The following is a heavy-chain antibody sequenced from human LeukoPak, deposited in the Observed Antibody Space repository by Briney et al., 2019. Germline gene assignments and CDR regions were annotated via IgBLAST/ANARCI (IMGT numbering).Heavy chain of an antibody. J-gene: IGHJ4*02. V-gene: IGHV4-34*01. CDR1: GGSFSGYY. D-gene: IGHD2-2*01. CDR3: VSRLYKYQLHDY. Sequence: PSETLSLTCAVYGGSFSGYYWSWIRQPPGKGLEWIGEINHSGSTNYNPSLKSRVTISVDASKNQFSLKLSSVTAADTAVYYCVSRLYKYQLHDYWGQGTLVIVSS. CDR2: INHSGST.